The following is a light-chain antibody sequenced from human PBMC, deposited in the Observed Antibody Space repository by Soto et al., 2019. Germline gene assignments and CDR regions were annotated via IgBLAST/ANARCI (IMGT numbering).Light chain of an antibody. V-gene: IGLV3-1*01. J-gene: IGLJ2*01. CDR3: QAWDSSFVV. CDR2: QGN. Sequence: SYELTQPPSVSVSPGQTAIITCSGDKLGDKYACWYQQKPGQSPVLVIFQGNKRPSGIPERFSGSNSGNTATLTISGTQAMDEADLYCQAWDSSFVVFGGGTKVTVL. CDR1: KLGDKY.